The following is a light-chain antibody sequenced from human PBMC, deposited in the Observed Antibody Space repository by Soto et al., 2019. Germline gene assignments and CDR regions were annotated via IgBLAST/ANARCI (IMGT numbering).Light chain of an antibody. Sequence: EIVLTQSPGTLSLSPWERATLSCRASQSFSSNSLGWYQQKPGQAPRLLIYDASNRATGIPARFSGSGSGTDFTLTISSLEPEDFAVYYCQQRSNWITFGQGTRLEIK. CDR1: QSFSSNS. CDR2: DAS. J-gene: IGKJ5*01. V-gene: IGKV3D-20*02. CDR3: QQRSNWIT.